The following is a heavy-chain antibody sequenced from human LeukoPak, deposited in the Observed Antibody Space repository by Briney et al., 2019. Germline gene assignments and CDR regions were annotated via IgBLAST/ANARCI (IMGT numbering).Heavy chain of an antibody. J-gene: IGHJ4*02. V-gene: IGHV4-59*08. CDR2: IYYSGST. Sequence: SETLSLTCTVSGGSMSSYYWSWIRQPPGKGLEWIGYIYYSGSTKYNPSLKSRVTISVDTSKNQFSLKLSSVTAADTAVYYCARGARAGYNLEPFDYWGQGTLVTVSS. D-gene: IGHD5-24*01. CDR1: GGSMSSYY. CDR3: ARGARAGYNLEPFDY.